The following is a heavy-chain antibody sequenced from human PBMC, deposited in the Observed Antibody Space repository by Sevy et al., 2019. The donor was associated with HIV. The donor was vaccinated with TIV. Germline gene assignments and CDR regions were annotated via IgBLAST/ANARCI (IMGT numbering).Heavy chain of an antibody. Sequence: ASVKVSCKASGITFIDYFIHWVRQAPGQGLEWMGWINPNNGGINYAKKFQGRVTMTSDMSSSTAYMERTSLASDDTAMYYCARVDHYGSRGFDIWGRGTMVTVSS. J-gene: IGHJ3*02. CDR2: INPNNGGI. D-gene: IGHD4-17*01. CDR1: GITFIDYF. CDR3: ARVDHYGSRGFDI. V-gene: IGHV1-2*02.